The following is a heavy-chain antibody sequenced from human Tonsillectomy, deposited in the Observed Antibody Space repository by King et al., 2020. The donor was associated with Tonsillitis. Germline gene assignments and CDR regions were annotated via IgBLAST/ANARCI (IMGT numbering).Heavy chain of an antibody. D-gene: IGHD3-9*01. CDR1: GYTFTSYG. CDR2: ISAYNGNT. J-gene: IGHJ5*02. CDR3: ARDLYLTYDILTGSWFDP. Sequence: VQLVESGAEVEKPGASVKVSCKASGYTFTSYGISWVRQAPGQGLEWMGWISAYNGNTNYAQKLQGRVTMTTDTSTSTAYMELRSLRSDDTAVYYCARDLYLTYDILTGSWFDPWGQGTLVTVSS. V-gene: IGHV1-18*01.